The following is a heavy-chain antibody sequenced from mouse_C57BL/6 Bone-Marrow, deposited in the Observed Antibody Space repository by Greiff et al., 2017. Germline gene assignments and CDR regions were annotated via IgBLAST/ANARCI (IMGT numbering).Heavy chain of an antibody. CDR1: GFSFNTYA. D-gene: IGHD2-1*01. Sequence: VQLKESGGGLVQPKGSLKLSCAASGFSFNTYAMNWVRQAPGQGLEWVARIRSKSNNYATYYADSVKARFTISRDDSESMLYLQMNNLKTVDTAMYYGVRRVYYGNLWAMDYWGQGTSVTVSS. CDR2: IRSKSNNYAT. V-gene: IGHV10-1*01. J-gene: IGHJ4*01. CDR3: VRRVYYGNLWAMDY.